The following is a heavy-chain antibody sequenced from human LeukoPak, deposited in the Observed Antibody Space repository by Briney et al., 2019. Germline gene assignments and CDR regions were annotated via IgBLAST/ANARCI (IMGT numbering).Heavy chain of an antibody. V-gene: IGHV4-34*01. CDR3: AKYGNSGWVIDN. CDR2: INHSGST. D-gene: IGHD6-19*01. J-gene: IGHJ4*02. Sequence: PSETLSLTCAVYGGSFSGYYWSWIRQPPGKGLEWIGEINHSGSTNYNPSLKSRVTISVDTSKNQFSLKLSSVTAADTAVYFCAKYGNSGWVIDNWGQGTLVTVSS. CDR1: GGSFSGYY.